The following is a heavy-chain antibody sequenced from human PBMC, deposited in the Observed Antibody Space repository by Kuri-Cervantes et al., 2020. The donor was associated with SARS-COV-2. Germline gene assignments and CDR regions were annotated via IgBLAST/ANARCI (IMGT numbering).Heavy chain of an antibody. CDR2: TSAYNGNT. CDR3: ARGKDVVVVAANSWSYGDYVWEFNY. D-gene: IGHD2-15*01. V-gene: IGHV1-18*04. Sequence: ASVKVSCKASGYTFTSYGISWVRQAPGQGLEWMGWTSAYNGNTNYAQKLQGRVTMTTDTSTSTAYMELSSLRSEDTAVYYCARGKDVVVVAANSWSYGDYVWEFNYWGQGTLVTVSS. CDR1: GYTFTSYG. J-gene: IGHJ4*02.